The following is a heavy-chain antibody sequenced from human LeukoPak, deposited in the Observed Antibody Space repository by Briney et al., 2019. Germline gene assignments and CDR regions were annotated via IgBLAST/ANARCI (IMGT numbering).Heavy chain of an antibody. J-gene: IGHJ4*02. CDR2: ISWNGDST. V-gene: IGHV3-20*04. CDR1: GFTFDDYG. D-gene: IGHD2-15*01. Sequence: PGGSLRLSCAASGFTFDDYGMSWVRQAPGKGLEWVSGISWNGDSTGYADSVKGRFTVSRDNARNSLFLQMNSLRAEDTALYYCAREQDREASATIVGDYWGQGTLVTVSS. CDR3: AREQDREASATIVGDY.